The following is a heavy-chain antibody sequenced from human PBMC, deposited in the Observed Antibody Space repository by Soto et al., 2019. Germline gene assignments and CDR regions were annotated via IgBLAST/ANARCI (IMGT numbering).Heavy chain of an antibody. CDR1: GFTFSSYA. V-gene: IGHV3-23*01. Sequence: GGSLRLSCAASGFTFSSYAMSWVRQAPGKGLEWVSAISGSGGSAYYADSVKGRFTISRDNSLNTLYLQMNSLRAEDTAVYYCTKKLITPYSSSWSADWVYYYYGMDVWGQGTTVTVSS. J-gene: IGHJ6*02. CDR2: ISGSGGSA. CDR3: TKKLITPYSSSWSADWVYYYYGMDV. D-gene: IGHD6-13*01.